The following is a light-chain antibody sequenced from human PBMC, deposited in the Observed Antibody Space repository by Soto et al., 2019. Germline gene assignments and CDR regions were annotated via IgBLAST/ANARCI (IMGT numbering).Light chain of an antibody. CDR2: DVT. Sequence: QSALTQPASVSGSPGQSITISCTGTSSDVGGYNYVSWYQHHPGKAPKLMIYDVTHRPSGVSNRFSGSKSGNTASLTISGLQAEDEADYYCPSYTTSGPYLVFGAGTQLAVL. CDR3: PSYTTSGPYLV. V-gene: IGLV2-14*03. CDR1: SSDVGGYNY. J-gene: IGLJ3*02.